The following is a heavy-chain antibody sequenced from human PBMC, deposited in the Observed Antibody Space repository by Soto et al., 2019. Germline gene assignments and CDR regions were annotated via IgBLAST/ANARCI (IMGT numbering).Heavy chain of an antibody. Sequence: QMQLVQSGPEVRKPGTSVKVSCKASGFTFSSSSVQWVRQARGQRLEWIGWIVVGSGDTNYAQKFQERVTITRDMSTTTAYMVLSSRRSYDTAVYYCASDRLFFGMGGWGQGTTVTVSS. CDR3: ASDRLFFGMGG. CDR2: IVVGSGDT. V-gene: IGHV1-58*01. CDR1: GFTFSSSS. J-gene: IGHJ6*01.